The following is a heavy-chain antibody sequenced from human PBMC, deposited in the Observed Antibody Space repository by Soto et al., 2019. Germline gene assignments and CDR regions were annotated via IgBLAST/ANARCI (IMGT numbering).Heavy chain of an antibody. J-gene: IGHJ4*02. CDR2: INAGNGNT. CDR1: GYTFTSYA. CDR3: ARSGSSGWYYFDY. Sequence: QVQLVQSGAEVKKPGASVKVSCKASGYTFTSYAMHWVPQAPGQRLEWMGWINAGNGNTKYSQKFQGRVTITRDTSASTAYMELSSLRSEDTAVYYCARSGSSGWYYFDYWGQGTLVTVSS. V-gene: IGHV1-3*01. D-gene: IGHD6-19*01.